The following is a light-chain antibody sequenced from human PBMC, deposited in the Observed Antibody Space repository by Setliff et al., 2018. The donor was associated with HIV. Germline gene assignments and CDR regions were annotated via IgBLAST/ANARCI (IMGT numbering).Light chain of an antibody. Sequence: QSVLTQPPSASGTPGQRVTISCSGSSSNIGSNTVNWYQHLPGTAPKLLIYRNNQRPSGVPDRFSGSKSGTSASLAISGRQSEDEADYYCAAWDDSLNAHVLFGGGTK. CDR3: AAWDDSLNAHVL. CDR1: SSNIGSNT. V-gene: IGLV1-44*01. CDR2: RNN. J-gene: IGLJ2*01.